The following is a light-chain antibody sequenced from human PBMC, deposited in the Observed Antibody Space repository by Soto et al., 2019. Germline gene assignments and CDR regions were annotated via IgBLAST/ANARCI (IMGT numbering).Light chain of an antibody. J-gene: IGKJ4*01. CDR2: GAS. V-gene: IGKV1-39*01. CDR1: QSISTY. Sequence: DIQMSQSPSSLSPSIGDRITITCRASQSISTYLNWYQQKPGKAPRLLIYGASTLQNGVPSRFSGSGSATDYTLTINSLQPEDFATYYCQQSFITPPLTFGGGTTVEMK. CDR3: QQSFITPPLT.